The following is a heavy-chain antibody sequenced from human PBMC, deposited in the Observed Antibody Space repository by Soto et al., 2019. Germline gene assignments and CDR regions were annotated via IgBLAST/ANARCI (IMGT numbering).Heavy chain of an antibody. CDR2: IYYSGST. CDR1: GGSISSGGYY. V-gene: IGHV4-31*03. CDR3: ASHPYYYDSSVFDY. Sequence: SETLSLTCTFSGGSISSGGYYWSWIRQHPGKGLEWIGYIYYSGSTYYNPSLKSRVTISVDTSKNQFSLKLSSVTAADTAVYYCASHPYYYDSSVFDYWGQGTLVTVSS. J-gene: IGHJ4*02. D-gene: IGHD3-22*01.